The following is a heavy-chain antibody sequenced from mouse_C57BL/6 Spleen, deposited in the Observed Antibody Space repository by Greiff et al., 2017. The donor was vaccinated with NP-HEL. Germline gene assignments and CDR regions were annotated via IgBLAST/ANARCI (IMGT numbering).Heavy chain of an antibody. CDR3: ARGTYYGSSYYAMDY. Sequence: VQLQQPGAELVMPGASVKLSCKASGYTFTSYWMHWVKQRPGQGLEWIGEIDPSDSYTNYNQKFKGKSTLTVDKSSSTAYMQLSSLTSEDAAVYYCARGTYYGSSYYAMDYWGQGTSVTVSS. J-gene: IGHJ4*01. V-gene: IGHV1-69*01. D-gene: IGHD1-1*01. CDR1: GYTFTSYW. CDR2: IDPSDSYT.